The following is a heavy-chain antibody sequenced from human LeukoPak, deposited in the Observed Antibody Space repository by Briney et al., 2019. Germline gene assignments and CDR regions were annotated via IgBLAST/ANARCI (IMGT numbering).Heavy chain of an antibody. CDR3: ARGVSSSWYYFDY. J-gene: IGHJ4*02. V-gene: IGHV1-46*01. CDR2: INPSGDST. CDR1: GDTFTTYY. Sequence: ASVKVSCKASGDTFTTYYMHWVRQAPGQGLEWMGIINPSGDSTNYAQKFQGRVTMTRDTSTSTVYMDLSRLRSDDTAVYYCARGVSSSWYYFDYWGQGTLVTVSS. D-gene: IGHD6-13*01.